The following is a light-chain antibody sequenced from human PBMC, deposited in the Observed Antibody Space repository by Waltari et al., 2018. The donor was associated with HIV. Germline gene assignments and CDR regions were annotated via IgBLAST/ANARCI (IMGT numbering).Light chain of an antibody. CDR3: QQTYGAPYT. Sequence: DIQMTQSPSSLSASVGDRVSITCLASQSISIYLHWYQQKPGKAPSLLIYAASTLHGGVPSNFSGSGSGTDFTLSISNLQPEDFATYYCQQTYGAPYTFGQGTKLDIK. CDR1: QSISIY. J-gene: IGKJ2*01. CDR2: AAS. V-gene: IGKV1-39*01.